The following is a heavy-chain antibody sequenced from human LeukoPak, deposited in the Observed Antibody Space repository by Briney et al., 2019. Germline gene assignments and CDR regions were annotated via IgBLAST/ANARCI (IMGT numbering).Heavy chain of an antibody. CDR3: ARDRRYCSSTSCYGLSWFDP. CDR1: GYTFTSYG. Sequence: ASVKVSCKASGYTFTSYGISWVRQAPGQGLEWMGWISAYNGNTNYAQKLQGRVTMTTDTSTSTAYMELRSLGSDDTAVYYCARDRRYCSSTSCYGLSWFDPWGQGTLVTVSS. D-gene: IGHD2-2*01. CDR2: ISAYNGNT. J-gene: IGHJ5*02. V-gene: IGHV1-18*01.